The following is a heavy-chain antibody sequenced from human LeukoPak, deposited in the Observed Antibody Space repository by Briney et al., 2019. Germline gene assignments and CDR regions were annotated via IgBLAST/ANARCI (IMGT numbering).Heavy chain of an antibody. J-gene: IGHJ4*02. CDR3: ARELPPLEKYYFDY. CDR2: IWYDGSNK. D-gene: IGHD3-3*01. Sequence: PGRSLRLSCAASGFTFRSYGMHWVRQAQGKGLQWVAVIWYDGSNKYYADSVKGRFTISRDNSKNTLSLQMNSLRAEDTAVYYCARELPPLEKYYFDYWGQGTLVTVSS. V-gene: IGHV3-33*01. CDR1: GFTFRSYG.